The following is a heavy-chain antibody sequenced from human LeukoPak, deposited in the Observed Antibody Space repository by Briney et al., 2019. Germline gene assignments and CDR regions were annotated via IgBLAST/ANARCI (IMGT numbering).Heavy chain of an antibody. J-gene: IGHJ3*02. D-gene: IGHD5-12*01. CDR1: GGSISCYY. Sequence: SETLSLTCTVSGGSISCYYWSWIRQPPGKGLEWIGYIYYSGSTNYNPSLKSRVTISVDTSKNQFSLKLGSVTAADTAVYYCAREERWLQFKDAFDIWGQGTMVTVSS. CDR3: AREERWLQFKDAFDI. CDR2: IYYSGST. V-gene: IGHV4-59*01.